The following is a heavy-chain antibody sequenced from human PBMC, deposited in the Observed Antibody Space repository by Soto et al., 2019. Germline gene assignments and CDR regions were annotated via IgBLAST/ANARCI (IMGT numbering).Heavy chain of an antibody. J-gene: IGHJ6*02. D-gene: IGHD3-22*01. CDR3: ARVIGYYYHMDV. Sequence: XVKVSCKASGYTFTTYDLSWVRQAPGQGLEWMGWISAYNGNTNYAQNLQGRVTMTTDTSTSTAYMELRSMRSDDTAVYYCARVIGYYYHMDVWGQGTTVTVSS. V-gene: IGHV1-18*01. CDR1: GYTFTTYD. CDR2: ISAYNGNT.